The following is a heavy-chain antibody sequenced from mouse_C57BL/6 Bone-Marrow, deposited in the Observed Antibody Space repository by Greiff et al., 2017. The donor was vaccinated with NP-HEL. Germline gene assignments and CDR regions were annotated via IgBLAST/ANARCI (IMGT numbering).Heavy chain of an antibody. CDR1: GYTFTSYW. D-gene: IGHD2-5*01. CDR3: ARGGLIVTTRFAY. J-gene: IGHJ3*01. V-gene: IGHV1-69*01. Sequence: VQLQQPGAELVMPGASVKLSCKASGYTFTSYWMHWVKQRPGQGLEWIGEIDPSDSSTNSNQKFKGKSTLTVDKSSSTADMQLSSLTSEDSAVYYCARGGLIVTTRFAYWGQGTLVTVSA. CDR2: IDPSDSST.